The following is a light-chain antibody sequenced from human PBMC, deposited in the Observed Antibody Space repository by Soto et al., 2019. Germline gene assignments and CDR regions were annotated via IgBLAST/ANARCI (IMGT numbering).Light chain of an antibody. V-gene: IGKV1-39*01. Sequence: DIQMTQSPSSLSASEGYRVTITCRAGQNIDSFLSWYQQKPGKAPKLLIYGSSTLQSGVPSRFRGSGFGTSFTLTISSLQPEDVAAYYCQKYNSAPLTFGGGTKVDIK. J-gene: IGKJ4*01. CDR2: GSS. CDR1: QNIDSF. CDR3: QKYNSAPLT.